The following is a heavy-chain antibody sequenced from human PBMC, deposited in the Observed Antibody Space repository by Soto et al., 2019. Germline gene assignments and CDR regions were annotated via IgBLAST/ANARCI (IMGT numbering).Heavy chain of an antibody. V-gene: IGHV2-5*02. CDR2: IYWDDDK. CDR1: GFSLSTSGVG. CDR3: VHGVPGILFEY. Sequence: HITLNESGPTLVKPTQALTLTCTFSGFSLSTSGVGVGWIRQPRGKALDWLALIYWDDDKRYIPSLKSRLTFTKDTSRNQVVLTLTNLDPVDTATYYCVHGVPGILFEYWGQGTLVTVSS. D-gene: IGHD6-13*01. J-gene: IGHJ4*02.